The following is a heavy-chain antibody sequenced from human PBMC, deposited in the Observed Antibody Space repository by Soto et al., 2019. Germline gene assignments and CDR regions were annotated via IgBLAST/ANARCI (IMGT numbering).Heavy chain of an antibody. CDR3: ARDARGGYCSSTSCYSNWFDP. V-gene: IGHV4-31*03. CDR1: GGSITSGGYY. CDR2: IYYGGIT. D-gene: IGHD2-2*01. Sequence: SETLSLTCSVSGGSITSGGYYWNWIRQHPGKGLEWIGYIYYGGITYYNPSLKSRVTISVDTSKNQFSLKLSSVTAADTAVYYCARDARGGYCSSTSCYSNWFDPWGQGTLVTVSS. J-gene: IGHJ5*02.